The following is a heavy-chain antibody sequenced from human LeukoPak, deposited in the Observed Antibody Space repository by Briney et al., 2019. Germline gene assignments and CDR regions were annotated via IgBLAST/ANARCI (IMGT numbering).Heavy chain of an antibody. J-gene: IGHJ5*02. D-gene: IGHD1-26*01. V-gene: IGHV3-7*05. Sequence: GGGLRLSCAASGFTSSSYWVSWVREAPGEGVEWGANIKQDGGVEYYVVSVKGRLTISRENAQNSLYLQMNSLRAEDTAVYYCARDLGASQHLSWFGPWGEGTLVTVSS. CDR1: GFTSSSYW. CDR3: ARDLGASQHLSWFGP. CDR2: IKQDGGVE.